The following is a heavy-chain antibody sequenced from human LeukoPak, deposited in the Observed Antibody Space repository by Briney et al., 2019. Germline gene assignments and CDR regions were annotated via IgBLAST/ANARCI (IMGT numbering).Heavy chain of an antibody. CDR1: CYSISSGYY. CDR3: AGDPRPPGGVDY. CDR2: IYHSGNT. Sequence: AETLSLTCAVSCYSISSGYYWGWIRQPPGKGLARLGSIYHSGNTYYNPSLRSRVTISLDTSKSQYCMWLRSVTAADTAVYYCAGDPRPPGGVDYWGQGTLVTVSS. V-gene: IGHV4-38-2*02. D-gene: IGHD3-16*01. J-gene: IGHJ4*02.